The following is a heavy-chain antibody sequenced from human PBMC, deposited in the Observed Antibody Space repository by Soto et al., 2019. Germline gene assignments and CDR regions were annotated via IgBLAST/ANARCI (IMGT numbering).Heavy chain of an antibody. J-gene: IGHJ4*02. CDR3: AREGTTFFDS. CDR2: ISSSSSYI. V-gene: IGHV3-21*01. Sequence: GGSLRLSCAASGFTFSSSSMNWVRQAPGRGLEWVSSISSSSSYIYYADSVKGRFTISRDNAKNSLYLQMSSLRAEDTAVYYCAREGTTFFDSWGQGTLVTAPQ. CDR1: GFTFSSSS. D-gene: IGHD4-17*01.